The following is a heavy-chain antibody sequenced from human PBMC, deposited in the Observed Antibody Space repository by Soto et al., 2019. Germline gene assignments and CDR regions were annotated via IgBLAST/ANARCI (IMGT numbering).Heavy chain of an antibody. CDR1: GFTFSSYW. J-gene: IGHJ6*02. V-gene: IGHV3-7*03. Sequence: GGSLRLSCAASGFTFSSYWMSWVRQAPGKGLEWVANIKQDGSEKYYVDSVKGRFTISRDNAKNSLYLQMNSLRAEDTAVYYCARERYSGYFYYYYGMDVWGQGTTVTVSS. D-gene: IGHD5-12*01. CDR3: ARERYSGYFYYYYGMDV. CDR2: IKQDGSEK.